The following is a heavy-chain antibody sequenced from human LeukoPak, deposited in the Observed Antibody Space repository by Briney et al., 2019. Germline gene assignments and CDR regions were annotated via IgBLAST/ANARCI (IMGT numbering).Heavy chain of an antibody. CDR2: INHSGST. D-gene: IGHD1-1*01. J-gene: IGHJ5*02. V-gene: IGHV4-34*01. CDR1: GGSFSGYY. CDR3: ARGAGGYRSDP. Sequence: SETPSLTCAVYGGSFSGYYWSWIRQPPGKGLEWIGEINHSGSTNYNPSLKSRVTISADTSKKQFSLKLTSVTAADTAVYYCARGAGGYRSDPWGQGTLVTVSS.